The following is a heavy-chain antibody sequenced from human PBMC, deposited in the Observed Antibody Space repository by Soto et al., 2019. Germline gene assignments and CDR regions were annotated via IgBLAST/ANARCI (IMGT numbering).Heavy chain of an antibody. CDR1: GYTFTSYG. CDR3: ARYSRRIYCTNGVCYNSHYYYYGTDV. Sequence: ASVKVSCKXSGYTFTSYGISWVRQAPGQGLEWMGWISAYNGNTNYAQKLQGRVTMTTDTSTSTAYMELRSLRSDDTAVYYCARYSRRIYCTNGVCYNSHYYYYGTDVWGQGTTVTVSS. V-gene: IGHV1-18*01. D-gene: IGHD2-8*01. J-gene: IGHJ6*02. CDR2: ISAYNGNT.